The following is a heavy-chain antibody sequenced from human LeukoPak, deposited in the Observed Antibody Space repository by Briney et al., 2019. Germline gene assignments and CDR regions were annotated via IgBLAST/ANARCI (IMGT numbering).Heavy chain of an antibody. Sequence: PSETLSLTCTVSGGSISSSNYYWSWIRQPPGKGLEWIGYIYYSGSTDSNPSLKSRVTISVDTSKNQISLKLSSVTAADTAVYYCARTYCRGGSCHFDYWGQGTLVTVSS. J-gene: IGHJ4*02. CDR2: IYYSGST. CDR3: ARTYCRGGSCHFDY. V-gene: IGHV4-61*05. D-gene: IGHD2-15*01. CDR1: GGSISSSNYY.